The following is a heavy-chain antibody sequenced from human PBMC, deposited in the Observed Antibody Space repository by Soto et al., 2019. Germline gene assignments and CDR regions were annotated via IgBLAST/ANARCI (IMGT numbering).Heavy chain of an antibody. Sequence: PGGSLRLSCAASEFTFSNYAMSWVRQAPGKGLEWVSSITGTGGSTYYADSVQGRFTISRDNFKNTLYLQMNSLRAEDSALYYCAKGGTGTTVGRYMDVWGKGTTVTVSS. D-gene: IGHD1-7*01. J-gene: IGHJ6*03. V-gene: IGHV3-23*01. CDR1: EFTFSNYA. CDR3: AKGGTGTTVGRYMDV. CDR2: ITGTGGST.